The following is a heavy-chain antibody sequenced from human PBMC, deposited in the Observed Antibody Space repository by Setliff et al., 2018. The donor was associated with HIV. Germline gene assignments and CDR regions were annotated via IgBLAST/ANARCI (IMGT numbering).Heavy chain of an antibody. CDR2: ISYSEIT. Sequence: PSETLSLTCTVSGGSITSGGDSWGWILQHPGKGLKWIGYISYSEITYFDPSLKSRLTMSVDTSNNQFSLKLSSATAADSAVYSWARVLGVRRDYYDSSAPLREAFDIWGQGTMVTVSS. V-gene: IGHV4-31*03. D-gene: IGHD3-22*01. J-gene: IGHJ3*02. CDR1: GGSITSGGDS. CDR3: ARVLGVRRDYYDSSAPLREAFDI.